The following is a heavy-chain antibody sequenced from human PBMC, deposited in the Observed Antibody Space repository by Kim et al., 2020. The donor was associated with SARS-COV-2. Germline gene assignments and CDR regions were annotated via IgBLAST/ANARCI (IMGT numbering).Heavy chain of an antibody. CDR2: IYYSGST. Sequence: SETLSLTCTVSGGSISSYYWSWIRQPPGKGLEWIGYIYYSGSTNYNPSLKSRVTISVDTSKNQFSLKLSSVTAADTAVYYCAGSRSSTSGRSEYNDYWGQGTLVTVSS. V-gene: IGHV4-59*01. D-gene: IGHD2-2*01. CDR3: AGSRSSTSGRSEYNDY. J-gene: IGHJ4*02. CDR1: GGSISSYY.